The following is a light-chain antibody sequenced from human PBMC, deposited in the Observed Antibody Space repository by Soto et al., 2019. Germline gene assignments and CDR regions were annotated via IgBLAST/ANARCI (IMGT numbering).Light chain of an antibody. J-gene: IGKJ4*01. CDR2: AAS. CDR3: QQANSFPLT. Sequence: DIQMSQSPSPVSASVGDGVTSTCAASQGISSWLAWYQQKPGKAPNLLIYAASSLHSGVQSRFSGSGSGTDFTLTISSMQPEEFATYYCQQANSFPLTFGGGTKVDIK. CDR1: QGISSW. V-gene: IGKV1-12*01.